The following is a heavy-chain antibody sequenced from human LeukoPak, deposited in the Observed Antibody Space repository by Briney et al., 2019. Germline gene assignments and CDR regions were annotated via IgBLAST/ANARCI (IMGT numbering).Heavy chain of an antibody. D-gene: IGHD6-13*01. CDR1: GFTFSSYS. CDR2: ISSSSSTI. Sequence: GGSLRLSCAASGFTFSSYSMNWVRQAPGKGLEWVSYISSSSSTIYYADSVKGRFTISRDNAKNSLYLQMNSLRDEDTAVYYCARPEYSSSWYRVLDYWGQGTLVTVSS. CDR3: ARPEYSSSWYRVLDY. V-gene: IGHV3-48*02. J-gene: IGHJ4*02.